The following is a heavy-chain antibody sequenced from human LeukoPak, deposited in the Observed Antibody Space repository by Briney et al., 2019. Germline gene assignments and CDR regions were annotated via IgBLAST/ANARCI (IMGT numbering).Heavy chain of an antibody. CDR2: IYYRGNT. J-gene: IGHJ6*02. CDR1: GGSISGAY. Sequence: SETLSLTCSVSGGSISGAYWSWIRQAPGKGLEWIGYIYYRGNTDYNPSLESRVTISIDTSKNHFSLNLTAVTAADTAIYYCARTGSGRDYYGMDVWGQGTSVTVSS. D-gene: IGHD5-12*01. V-gene: IGHV4-59*01. CDR3: ARTGSGRDYYGMDV.